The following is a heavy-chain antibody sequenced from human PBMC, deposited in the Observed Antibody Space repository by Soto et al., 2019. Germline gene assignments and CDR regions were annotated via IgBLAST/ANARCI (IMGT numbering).Heavy chain of an antibody. V-gene: IGHV3-30*03. CDR3: ATHTRTLGD. J-gene: IGHJ4*02. Sequence: QVQLVESGGGVVQPGRSLRLSCAASGFTFSSYGMHWVRQAPGKGLEWVAVISYDGSNKYYADSVKGRFTISRDNSKNTLYLQMNSLRAEDTAVYYCATHTRTLGDWGQGTLVTVSS. CDR1: GFTFSSYG. CDR2: ISYDGSNK.